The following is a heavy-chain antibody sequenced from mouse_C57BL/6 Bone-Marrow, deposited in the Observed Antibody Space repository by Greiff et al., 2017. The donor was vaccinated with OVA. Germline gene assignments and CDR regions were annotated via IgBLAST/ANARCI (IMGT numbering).Heavy chain of an antibody. D-gene: IGHD3-2*02. CDR1: GFTFSSYG. J-gene: IGHJ2*01. V-gene: IGHV5-6*01. CDR3: ARLGSSGY. CDR2: ISSGGSYT. Sequence: EVKLMESGGDLVKPGGSLKLSCAASGFTFSSYGMSWVRQTPDKRLEWVATISSGGSYTYYPDSVKGRFTISRDNAKNTLYLQMSSLKSEDTAMYYCARLGSSGYWGQGTTLTVSS.